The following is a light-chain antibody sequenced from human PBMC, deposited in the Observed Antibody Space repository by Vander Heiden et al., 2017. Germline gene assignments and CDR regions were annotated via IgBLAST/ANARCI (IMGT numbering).Light chain of an antibody. Sequence: DMVMTQPSDSLAVSLGERATINCKSSQSVLYSSNNKNYLAWYQQKPGQPPKLLIYWASTRESRVPDRLRARGSGTDFTLTIRSLPAEDMAVYYCQQYYSTPLTFGGWTKVELK. V-gene: IGKV4-1*01. CDR1: QSVLYSSNNKNY. CDR2: WAS. J-gene: IGKJ4*01. CDR3: QQYYSTPLT.